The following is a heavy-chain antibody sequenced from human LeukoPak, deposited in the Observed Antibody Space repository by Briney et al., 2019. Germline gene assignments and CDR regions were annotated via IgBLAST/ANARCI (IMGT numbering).Heavy chain of an antibody. CDR3: ARSYYDNSDYYRH. CDR2: ITRSESPM. Sequence: KRGGPLRLSCVTSGFTFNLYTMNWVRQAPGKGLEWVSSITRSESPMYYADSVKGRFTISRDNARNSLYLQMNSLRDEDTAVYYCARSYYDNSDYYRHWGQGTLV. V-gene: IGHV3-21*01. CDR1: GFTFNLYT. D-gene: IGHD3-22*01. J-gene: IGHJ1*01.